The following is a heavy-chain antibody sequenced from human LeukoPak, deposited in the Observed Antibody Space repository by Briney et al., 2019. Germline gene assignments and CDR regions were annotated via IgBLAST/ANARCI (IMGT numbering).Heavy chain of an antibody. J-gene: IGHJ4*02. CDR3: ARGVGATTHDFDY. Sequence: PSETLSLTCAVYGGSFSCYYWSWIRQPPGKGLEWIGEINHSGSTNYNPSLKSRVTTSVDTSRNQFSLKLSSVTAADTAVYYCARGVGATTHDFDYWGQGTLVTVSS. V-gene: IGHV4-34*01. CDR1: GGSFSCYY. D-gene: IGHD1-26*01. CDR2: INHSGST.